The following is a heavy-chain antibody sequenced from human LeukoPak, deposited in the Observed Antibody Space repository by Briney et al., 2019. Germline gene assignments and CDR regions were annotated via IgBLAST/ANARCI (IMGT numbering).Heavy chain of an antibody. CDR2: MNPNSGNT. CDR1: GYTFTRYD. Sequence: GASVKVSCKASGYTFTRYDINWVRQATGQGLEWMGWMNPNSGNTGYAQKFQGRVTMTRDMSTTTFYMELSSLRSEDTAVYYCARDAWPGYSYGYEDYWGQGTLVTVSS. CDR3: ARDAWPGYSYGYEDY. V-gene: IGHV1-8*01. J-gene: IGHJ4*02. D-gene: IGHD5-18*01.